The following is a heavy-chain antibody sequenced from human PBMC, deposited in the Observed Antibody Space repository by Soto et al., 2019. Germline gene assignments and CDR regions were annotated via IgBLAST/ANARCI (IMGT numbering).Heavy chain of an antibody. V-gene: IGHV3-33*01. D-gene: IGHD2-2*01. J-gene: IGHJ4*02. CDR2: IWYDGSNK. CDR1: GFTFSSYG. CDR3: ARDVVPAAIEITPLDY. Sequence: GGSLRLSCAASGFTFSSYGMHWVRQAPGMGLEWVAVIWYDGSNKYYADSVKGRFTISRDNSKNTLYLQMNSLRAEDTAVYYCARDVVPAAIEITPLDYWGQGTLVTVSS.